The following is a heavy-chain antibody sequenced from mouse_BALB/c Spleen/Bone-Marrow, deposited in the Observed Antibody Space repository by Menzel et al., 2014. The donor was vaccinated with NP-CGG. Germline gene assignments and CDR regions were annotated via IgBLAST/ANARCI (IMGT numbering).Heavy chain of an antibody. CDR3: ARKSQRAYDSMNY. D-gene: IGHD2-4*01. CDR2: IYPGDFNT. J-gene: IGHJ4*01. CDR1: GYTFTSYY. V-gene: IGHV1S56*01. Sequence: QVQLKDSGPELVKPGASVRISCKASGYTFTSYYIHWVKQRPGQGLEWTGWIYPGDFNTKYNEKFKGKATLTADKSSSTAYMQLSSLTSEDSAVYFCARKSQRAYDSMNYWGPGTSVTVSS.